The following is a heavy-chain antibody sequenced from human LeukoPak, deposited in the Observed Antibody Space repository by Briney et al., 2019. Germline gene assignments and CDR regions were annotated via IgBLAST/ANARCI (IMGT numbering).Heavy chain of an antibody. Sequence: GGSLTLSCAASGFTFSSYGLHWVRQAPAKGLERVAVMWYDGSNKYYADSVKRRFTISRGNSENTLYLQMNSLRAEDTAVYYCANDETRGYSGYDLDYWGQGTLVAVSS. CDR1: GFTFSSYG. CDR3: ANDETRGYSGYDLDY. V-gene: IGHV3-33*06. D-gene: IGHD5-12*01. J-gene: IGHJ4*02. CDR2: MWYDGSNK.